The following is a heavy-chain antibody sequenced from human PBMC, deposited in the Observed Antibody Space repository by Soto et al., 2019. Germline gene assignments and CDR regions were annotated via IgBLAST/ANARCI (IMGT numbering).Heavy chain of an antibody. CDR1: GYSFTSYW. Sequence: GEALKISCKGSGYSFTSYWIGWLHQMPGKGLEWMGIIYPGDSDTRYSPSFQGQVTISADKSISTAYLQWSSLKASDTAMYYCARHRVTIVRGVIIANSGMDVWGQGTTVTVSS. V-gene: IGHV5-51*07. D-gene: IGHD3-10*01. CDR2: IYPGDSDT. CDR3: ARHRVTIVRGVIIANSGMDV. J-gene: IGHJ6*02.